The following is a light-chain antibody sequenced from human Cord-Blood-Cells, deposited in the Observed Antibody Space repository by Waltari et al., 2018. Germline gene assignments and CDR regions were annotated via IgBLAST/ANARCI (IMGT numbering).Light chain of an antibody. J-gene: IGLJ2*01. Sequence: HSVLTQPPSASGTPGQRVTISCSGSSSNIGSNYVYWYQQLPGTAPKLLIYRNKPRPSGVPDRFSGSKSGTSASLAISGLRSEDEADYYCAAWDDSLSGVVFGGGTKLTVL. CDR1: SSNIGSNY. CDR3: AAWDDSLSGVV. CDR2: RNK. V-gene: IGLV1-47*01.